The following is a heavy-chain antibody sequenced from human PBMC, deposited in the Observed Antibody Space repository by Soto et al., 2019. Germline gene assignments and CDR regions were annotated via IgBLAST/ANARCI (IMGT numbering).Heavy chain of an antibody. D-gene: IGHD2-8*01. V-gene: IGHV5-51*01. CDR2: IYPGDSDT. CDR1: GYSFTSYW. J-gene: IGHJ4*02. CDR3: ARYQLYSTDWGEDYFDY. Sequence: PGESLKISCKGSGYSFTSYWIGWVRQMPGKGLEWMGIIYPGDSDTRYSPSFQGQVTISADKSICTAYLQWSSLKASDTAMYYCARYQLYSTDWGEDYFDYWGQGTLVTVSS.